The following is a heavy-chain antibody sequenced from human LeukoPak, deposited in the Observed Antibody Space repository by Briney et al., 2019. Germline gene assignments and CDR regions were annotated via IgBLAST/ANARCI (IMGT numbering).Heavy chain of an antibody. Sequence: GGSLRLSCAASGFTFSSYAMSGVPDAPGKGLECGSVICGSGGSTYYADSVKGRFTISRDNSKNTLYLKMSSLRAEDTAVYYCAKKKRELRGFDYWGQGTLVTVSS. D-gene: IGHD1-7*01. V-gene: IGHV3-23*01. CDR2: ICGSGGST. CDR3: AKKKRELRGFDY. CDR1: GFTFSSYA. J-gene: IGHJ4*02.